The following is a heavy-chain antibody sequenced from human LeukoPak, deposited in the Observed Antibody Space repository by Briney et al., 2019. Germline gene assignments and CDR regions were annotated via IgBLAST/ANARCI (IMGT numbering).Heavy chain of an antibody. CDR3: TKEGDSGSFPDY. J-gene: IGHJ4*02. V-gene: IGHV3-30*18. Sequence: PGRSLRLSCAASGFIFSTCGVHWVRQAPGKGLEWLAVISYDGSNKYYADSVKGRFTISRDNSKNTLYLQMNSLRAEDTAVYYCTKEGDSGSFPDYWGQGTLVSVSS. D-gene: IGHD3-10*01. CDR2: ISYDGSNK. CDR1: GFIFSTCG.